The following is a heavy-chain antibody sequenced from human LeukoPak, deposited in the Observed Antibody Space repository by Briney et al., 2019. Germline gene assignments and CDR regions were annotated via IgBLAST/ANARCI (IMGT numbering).Heavy chain of an antibody. V-gene: IGHV5-51*01. CDR1: GYSFTSYW. J-gene: IGHJ4*02. CDR2: IYPGDSDT. CDR3: ARRGTVTTVTPLDY. Sequence: GASLQISCKGSGYSFTSYWIGWVRQMPGKGLGWMGIIYPGDSDTRYSPSFQGQVTISADKSISTAYLQWSSLKASDTAMYYCARRGTVTTVTPLDYWGQGTLVTVSS. D-gene: IGHD4-11*01.